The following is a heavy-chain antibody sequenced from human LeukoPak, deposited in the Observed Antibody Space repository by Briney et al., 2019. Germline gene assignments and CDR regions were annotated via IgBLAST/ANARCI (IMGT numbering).Heavy chain of an antibody. CDR2: FDPEDGET. Sequence: ASVKVSCKVSGYTLTELSMHWVRQAPGKGLEWMGGFDPEDGETIYAQKFQGRVTMTEDTSTDTAYMELSSLRAEGTAVYYCAKAQNAYSRSSSFDYWGQGTLVTVSS. CDR1: GYTLTELS. D-gene: IGHD6-6*01. J-gene: IGHJ4*02. V-gene: IGHV1-24*01. CDR3: AKAQNAYSRSSSFDY.